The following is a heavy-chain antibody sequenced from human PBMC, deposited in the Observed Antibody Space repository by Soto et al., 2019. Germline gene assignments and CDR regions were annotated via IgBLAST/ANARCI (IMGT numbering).Heavy chain of an antibody. D-gene: IGHD1-26*01. J-gene: IGHJ3*02. Sequence: ASVKVSCKASGYTFTSYGISWVRQAPGQGLEWMGWISAYNGITNYAQKLQGRVTMTTDTSTSTAYMELRSLRSDDTAVYYCARDWELVRAFDIWGQGTMVTVSS. V-gene: IGHV1-18*01. CDR1: GYTFTSYG. CDR3: ARDWELVRAFDI. CDR2: ISAYNGIT.